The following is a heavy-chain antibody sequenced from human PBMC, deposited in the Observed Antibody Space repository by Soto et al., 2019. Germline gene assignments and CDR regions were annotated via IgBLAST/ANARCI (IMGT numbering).Heavy chain of an antibody. CDR2: IIPIFGTA. Sequence: SVKVSCKASGGTFSSYAISWVRQAPGQGLEWMGGIIPIFGTANYAQKFQGRVTITADESTSTAYMELSSLRSEDTAVYYCARDPERSSWFDPWGQGTLVTVSS. D-gene: IGHD1-1*01. V-gene: IGHV1-69*13. CDR1: GGTFSSYA. J-gene: IGHJ5*02. CDR3: ARDPERSSWFDP.